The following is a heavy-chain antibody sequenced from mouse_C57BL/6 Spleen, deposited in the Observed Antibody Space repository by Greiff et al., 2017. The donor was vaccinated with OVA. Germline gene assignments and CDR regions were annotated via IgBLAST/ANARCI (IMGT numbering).Heavy chain of an antibody. Sequence: VQLKQSGPELVKPGASVKISCKASGYAFSSSWMNWVKQRPGKGLEWIGRIYPGDGDTNYNGKFKGKATLTADKSSSTAYMQLSSLTSEDSAVYFCARSYYGSSWDYWGQGTTLTVSS. CDR2: IYPGDGDT. J-gene: IGHJ2*01. D-gene: IGHD1-1*01. V-gene: IGHV1-82*01. CDR1: GYAFSSSW. CDR3: ARSYYGSSWDY.